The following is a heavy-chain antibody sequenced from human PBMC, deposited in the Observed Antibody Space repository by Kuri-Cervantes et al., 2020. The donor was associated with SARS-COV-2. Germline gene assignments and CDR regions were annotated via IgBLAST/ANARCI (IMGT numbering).Heavy chain of an antibody. CDR2: IKSDGSST. Sequence: GGSLRLSCAVSGFTFSDYSMHWVRQGPGRGLVWVSRIKSDGSSTSYADSVEGRFTISRDNAKNTLYLQMNGLRAEDTAVYYCARAVSGGNSHYDFWGQGALVTVSS. CDR3: ARAVSGGNSHYDF. D-gene: IGHD4-23*01. J-gene: IGHJ4*02. CDR1: GFTFSDYS. V-gene: IGHV3-74*01.